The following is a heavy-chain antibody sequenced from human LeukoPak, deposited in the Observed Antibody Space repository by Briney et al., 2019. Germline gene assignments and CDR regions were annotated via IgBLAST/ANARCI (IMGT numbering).Heavy chain of an antibody. CDR3: ARVRLGGYYYYFDY. Sequence: GGSLRLSCAASGFTFSSYWMSWVRQAPGKGLEWVANIKQDGSEKYYVDSVKGRFTISGDNAENSLYLQMNSLRAEDTAVYYCARVRLGGYYYYFDYWGQGTLVTVSS. V-gene: IGHV3-7*01. D-gene: IGHD3-3*01. CDR1: GFTFSSYW. J-gene: IGHJ4*02. CDR2: IKQDGSEK.